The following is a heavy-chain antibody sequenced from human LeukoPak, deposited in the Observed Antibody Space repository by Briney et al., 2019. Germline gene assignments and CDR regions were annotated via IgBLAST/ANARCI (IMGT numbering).Heavy chain of an antibody. CDR2: IRYDGSNK. CDR3: AKGGPTGDLRSPGRDW. Sequence: GGSLRLSCAASGFTFSSYGMHWVRQAPGKGLEWVAFIRYDGSNKYYADSVKGRFTISRDDSLNTLYLHMSSLRAEDTALYYCAKGGPTGDLRSPGRDWWGQGTLVTVSS. V-gene: IGHV3-30*02. CDR1: GFTFSSYG. J-gene: IGHJ4*02. D-gene: IGHD7-27*01.